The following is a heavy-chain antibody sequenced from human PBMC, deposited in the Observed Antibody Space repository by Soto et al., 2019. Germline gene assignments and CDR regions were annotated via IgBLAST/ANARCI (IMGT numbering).Heavy chain of an antibody. D-gene: IGHD3-10*01. Sequence: PSETLSLTCTVSGGSISRGGYYWSWIRQNPGKGLEWIGYISDIAYTSYNTSLKGRVSISVDTSKNQYSLTLTSVTAADTAVYYCARQGFGVLHGLVDVWGQGTTVTVSS. J-gene: IGHJ6*02. V-gene: IGHV4-61*08. CDR2: ISDIAYT. CDR3: ARQGFGVLHGLVDV. CDR1: GGSISRGGYY.